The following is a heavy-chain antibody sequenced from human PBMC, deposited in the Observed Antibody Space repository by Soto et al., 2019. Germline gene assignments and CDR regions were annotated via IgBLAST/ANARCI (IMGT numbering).Heavy chain of an antibody. Sequence: ASVKVSCKASGYTLISYAISWVRQAPGQGPEWMGRVTPYNGNTNYAQKFQGRLTMTTDTSTNTAYLDLTSLRSDDTAVYFCARDLLARTHWGRATTQSSYEGMEVGGQGHTLTGS. V-gene: IGHV1-18*01. CDR3: ARDLLARTHWGRATTQSSYEGMEV. CDR2: VTPYNGNT. J-gene: IGHJ6*02. CDR1: GYTLISYA. D-gene: IGHD7-27*01.